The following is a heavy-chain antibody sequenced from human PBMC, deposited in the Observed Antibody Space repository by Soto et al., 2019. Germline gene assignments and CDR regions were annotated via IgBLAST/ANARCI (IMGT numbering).Heavy chain of an antibody. CDR3: ARDAKTRGYYYYGMDV. CDR2: IYYSGST. V-gene: IGHV4-31*11. D-gene: IGHD3-10*01. Sequence: PSETLSLTCAVSGDSISSSNLWSWIRQHPGKGLEWIGYIYYSGSTYYNPSLKSRVTLSVDTSKNQFSLKLSSVTAADTAVYYCARDAKTRGYYYYGMDVWGQGTTVTVSS. J-gene: IGHJ6*02. CDR1: GDSISSSNL.